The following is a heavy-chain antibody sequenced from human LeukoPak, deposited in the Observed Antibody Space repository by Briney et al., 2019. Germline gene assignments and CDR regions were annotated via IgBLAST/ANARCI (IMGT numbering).Heavy chain of an antibody. D-gene: IGHD6-19*01. J-gene: IGHJ4*02. CDR3: TTDHPPTTLIAVVVY. Sequence: PGGSLRLSCAASGFTFSNAWMSWVRQAPGKGLEWVGRIKSKTDGGTTDYAAPVKGRFTISRDDSKNTLYLQMNSLKTEDTAVYYCTTDHPPTTLIAVVVYWGQGTLVTVSS. CDR1: GFTFSNAW. V-gene: IGHV3-15*01. CDR2: IKSKTDGGTT.